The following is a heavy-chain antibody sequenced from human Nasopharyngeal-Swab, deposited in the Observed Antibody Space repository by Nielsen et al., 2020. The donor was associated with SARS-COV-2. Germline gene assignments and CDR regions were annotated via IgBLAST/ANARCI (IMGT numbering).Heavy chain of an antibody. J-gene: IGHJ6*03. CDR2: LYYSGST. CDR1: GGAISSYY. V-gene: IGHV4-59*01. Sequence: SETLSLTCTGAGGAISSYYWSWIRQPPGKALEWIGYLYYSGSTNYNPSLKSRVTISVDTSKNQFSLKLSSVTAADTAVYYCARGPDAAGTYYYYYYYMDVWGKGTTVTVSS. D-gene: IGHD6-13*01. CDR3: ARGPDAAGTYYYYYYYMDV.